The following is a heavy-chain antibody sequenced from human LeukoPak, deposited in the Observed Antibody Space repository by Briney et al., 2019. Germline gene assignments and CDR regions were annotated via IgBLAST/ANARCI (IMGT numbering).Heavy chain of an antibody. Sequence: GGSLRLSCAASGFTFSDYYMSWIRQAPGKGLEWVSYISSGSGYTNYADSAKGRFTISRDNAKNSLYLQMNSLRAEDTAVYYCARDYGGNSTPDYWGQGTLVTVSS. CDR1: GFTFSDYY. CDR2: ISSGSGYT. D-gene: IGHD4-23*01. V-gene: IGHV3-11*05. CDR3: ARDYGGNSTPDY. J-gene: IGHJ4*02.